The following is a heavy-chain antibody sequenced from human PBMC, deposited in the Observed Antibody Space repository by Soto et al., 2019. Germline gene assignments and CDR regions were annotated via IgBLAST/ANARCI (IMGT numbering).Heavy chain of an antibody. V-gene: IGHV3-7*01. CDR1: GFTFSSYW. CDR3: AREGDIVVVPADHTYHYMDV. Sequence: GGSLRLSCAASGFTFSSYWMSWVRQAPGKGLEWVANIKQDGSEKYYVDSVKGRFTISRDNAKNSLYLQMNSLRAEDTAVYYCAREGDIVVVPADHTYHYMDVWGKGTTVTVSS. D-gene: IGHD2-2*01. J-gene: IGHJ6*03. CDR2: IKQDGSEK.